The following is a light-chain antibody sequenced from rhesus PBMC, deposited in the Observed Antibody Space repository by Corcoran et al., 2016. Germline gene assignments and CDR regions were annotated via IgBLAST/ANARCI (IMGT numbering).Light chain of an antibody. CDR3: LLYYRGIVL. J-gene: IGLJ3*01. V-gene: IGLV7-76*01. CDR1: TGAVTRGNF. Sequence: QAIVTQEASLTVYPGGTVTLTCGSSTGAVTRGNFPHWFQQIPGQAPRGLIYNTNSKNSWTPARFSGSLAGDKAALPLSNPKPEDEDGHDCLLYYRGIVLFGGGTRLTVL. CDR2: NTN.